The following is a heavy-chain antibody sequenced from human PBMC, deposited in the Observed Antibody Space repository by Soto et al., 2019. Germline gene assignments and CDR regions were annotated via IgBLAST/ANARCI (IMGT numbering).Heavy chain of an antibody. V-gene: IGHV3-66*01. CDR2: IQSGGTT. D-gene: IGHD2-2*02. CDR1: GFTVSSKY. J-gene: IGHJ6*04. Sequence: EVQLVESGGGLVQPGGSLRLSCAASGFTVSSKYMTWVRQAPGKGLEWVSLIQSGGTTYYAASVKGRFTISRDPSENKLQLQIDSRGVEATALYYGAIDHGLCDGGRCYRIPLGVWGKGTTVTGSS. CDR3: AIDHGLCDGGRCYRIPLGV.